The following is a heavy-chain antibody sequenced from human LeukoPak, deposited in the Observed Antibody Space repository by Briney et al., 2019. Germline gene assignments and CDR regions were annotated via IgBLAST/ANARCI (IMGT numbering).Heavy chain of an antibody. J-gene: IGHJ5*02. CDR1: GGSISSGDYY. V-gene: IGHV4-30-4*01. CDR2: IYYSGST. Sequence: SETLSLTCTVSGGSISSGDYYWSWIRQPPGKGREWIGYIYYSGSTYYNPSPKSRVTISVDTSKNQFSLKLSSVTAADTAVYYCASNVVFGVVIIAQLNWFDPWGQGTLVTVSS. D-gene: IGHD3-3*01. CDR3: ASNVVFGVVIIAQLNWFDP.